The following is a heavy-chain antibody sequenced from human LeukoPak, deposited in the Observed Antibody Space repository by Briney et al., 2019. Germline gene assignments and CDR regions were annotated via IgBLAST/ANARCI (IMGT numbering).Heavy chain of an antibody. CDR3: ARVVGYYGSGSYSSPGGYYYYYYMDV. CDR1: GYTFTGYY. CDR2: MNPNSGNT. J-gene: IGHJ6*03. D-gene: IGHD3-10*01. V-gene: IGHV1-8*02. Sequence: GASVKVSCKASGYTFTGYYMHWVRQAPGQGLEWMGWMNPNSGNTGYAQKFQGRVTMTRNTSISTAYMELSSLRSEDTAVYYCARVVGYYGSGSYSSPGGYYYYYYMDVWGKGTTVTISS.